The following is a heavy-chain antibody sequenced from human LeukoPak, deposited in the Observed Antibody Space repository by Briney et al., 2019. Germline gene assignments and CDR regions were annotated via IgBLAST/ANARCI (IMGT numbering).Heavy chain of an antibody. V-gene: IGHV3-23*01. CDR3: AYVGGAIRGSRYYLDY. J-gene: IGHJ4*02. CDR1: GFTFTNYA. D-gene: IGHD3-16*01. Sequence: GGSLRLSCSASGFTFTNYAVHWVRQAPGKGLEWVSAISSSGGSTYYADSVKGRFTISRDNSKNTLYLQMNSLRAEDTAVYYCAYVGGAIRGSRYYLDYWGQGTLVTVSS. CDR2: ISSSGGST.